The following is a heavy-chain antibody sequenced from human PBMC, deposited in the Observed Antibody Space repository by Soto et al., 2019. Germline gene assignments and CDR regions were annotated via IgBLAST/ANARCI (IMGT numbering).Heavy chain of an antibody. Sequence: ASVKVSCKASGYTFTRYGISWVRQAPGQGLEWMGWISAYNGNTNYAQKLQGRVTMTTDTSTSTAYMELRSLRSDDTAVYYCARDGRTGSYYYYGMDVWGQGNTVTVSS. J-gene: IGHJ6*02. CDR3: ARDGRTGSYYYYGMDV. D-gene: IGHD1-1*01. CDR2: ISAYNGNT. CDR1: GYTFTRYG. V-gene: IGHV1-18*01.